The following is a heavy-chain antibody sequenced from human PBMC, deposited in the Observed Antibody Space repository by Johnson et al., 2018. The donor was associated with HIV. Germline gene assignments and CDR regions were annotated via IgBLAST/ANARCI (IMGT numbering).Heavy chain of an antibody. V-gene: IGHV3-30*02. Sequence: QVQLVESGGGVVQPGGSLRLSCAASGFTFSSYGMHWVRQAPGKGLAWVAFIRYDGSNKYYADSVKGRFTISRDNSKNTLYLQMNSLRVEDTAVYYCTTDLVTPHAFDIGGQGTMVTVSS. CDR3: TTDLVTPHAFDI. J-gene: IGHJ3*02. CDR1: GFTFSSYG. CDR2: IRYDGSNK. D-gene: IGHD4-23*01.